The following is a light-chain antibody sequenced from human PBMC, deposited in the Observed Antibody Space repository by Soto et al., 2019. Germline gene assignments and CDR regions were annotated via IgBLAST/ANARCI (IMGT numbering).Light chain of an antibody. V-gene: IGKV3-20*01. Sequence: EILSTQSPGTLSLSPGERATLSCRASQSVSSNYLAWYQQKPGQAPRLLIYGASSRATGVPDRFSGSGSGTDFTLTISKLEPEDFALYYCQQYGSSPPLTFGGGTKVEIK. CDR2: GAS. CDR1: QSVSSNY. J-gene: IGKJ4*01. CDR3: QQYGSSPPLT.